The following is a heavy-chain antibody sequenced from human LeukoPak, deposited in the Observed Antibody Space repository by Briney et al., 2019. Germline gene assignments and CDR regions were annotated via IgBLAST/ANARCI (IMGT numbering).Heavy chain of an antibody. J-gene: IGHJ4*02. CDR3: ARDPGGRGSGSYAYSEH. CDR1: GYTFTGYY. Sequence: ASVKVSCKASGYTFTGYYMHWVRQAPGQGLEWMGWINPNSGGTKYAQKFQGRVTMTRDTSISTTYMELSRLRSDDTAVYYCARDPGGRGSGSYAYSEHWGQGTLVTVSS. D-gene: IGHD3-16*01. CDR2: INPNSGGT. V-gene: IGHV1-2*02.